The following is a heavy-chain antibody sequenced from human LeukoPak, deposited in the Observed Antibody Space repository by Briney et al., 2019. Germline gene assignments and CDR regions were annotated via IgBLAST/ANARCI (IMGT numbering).Heavy chain of an antibody. J-gene: IGHJ4*02. CDR3: AKDGIVVVPAALNETFDY. CDR1: EFAFDNYA. D-gene: IGHD2-2*01. CDR2: ISGSSYYS. V-gene: IGHV3-23*01. Sequence: GGSLRLSCAASEFAFDNYAMSWVRQAPGKGLEWVSVISGSSYYSYYADSVKGRFTVSRDNSKTTLYLQMNSLRAEDTAVYYCAKDGIVVVPAALNETFDYWGQGTLVTVSS.